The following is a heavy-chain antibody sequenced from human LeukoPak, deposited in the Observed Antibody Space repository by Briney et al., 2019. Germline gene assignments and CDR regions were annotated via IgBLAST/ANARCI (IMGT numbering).Heavy chain of an antibody. CDR2: INANSGGT. V-gene: IGHV1-2*02. CDR3: ARAFSDYSDSSGQATDIDY. D-gene: IGHD3-22*01. CDR1: GYTFTGYY. Sequence: ASVKVSCKASGYTFTGYYMHWVRQAPGQGLEWMGCINANSGGTNYAQKLQGRVTLTTDTSTSTAYMELRSLRSDDTAVYYCARAFSDYSDSSGQATDIDYWGQGTLVTVSS. J-gene: IGHJ4*02.